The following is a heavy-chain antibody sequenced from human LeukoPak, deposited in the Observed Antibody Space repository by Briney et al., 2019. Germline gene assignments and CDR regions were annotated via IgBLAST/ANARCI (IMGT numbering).Heavy chain of an antibody. Sequence: GGSLRLSCAASGFTVSSNYMSWVHQAPGKGLEWVSVIYSGGSTYYADSVKGRFTISRDNSKNTLYLQMNSLRAEDTAVYYCAKAAYGPLYYFDYWGQGTLVTVSS. CDR1: GFTVSSNY. CDR2: IYSGGST. D-gene: IGHD3-10*01. J-gene: IGHJ4*02. V-gene: IGHV3-53*01. CDR3: AKAAYGPLYYFDY.